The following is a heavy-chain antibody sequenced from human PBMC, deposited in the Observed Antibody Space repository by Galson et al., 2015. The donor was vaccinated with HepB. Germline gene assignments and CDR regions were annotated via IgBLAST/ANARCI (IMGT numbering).Heavy chain of an antibody. Sequence: SLRLSCAASGFTFSKYWMPWVRQAPGKGLEWVADIGQDGTERYYVDSVKGRFTISRDNAKNSLYLQMNSLTAEDTAVYYCARATAPTDSWGQGTLVTASS. CDR1: GFTFSKYW. J-gene: IGHJ4*02. V-gene: IGHV3-7*04. CDR2: IGQDGTER. CDR3: ARATAPTDS. D-gene: IGHD5-18*01.